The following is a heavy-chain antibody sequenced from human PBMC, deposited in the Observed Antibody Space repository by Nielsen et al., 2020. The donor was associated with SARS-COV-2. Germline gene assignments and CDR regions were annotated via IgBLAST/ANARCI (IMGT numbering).Heavy chain of an antibody. D-gene: IGHD2-2*01. CDR3: ARGYCSSTSCYASFDY. Sequence: ASVKVSCKASGYTFTSYAMNWVRQAPGQGLEWMGWINTNTGNPTYAQGFTGRFVFSLDTSVSTAYLQISSLKAEDTAVYYCARGYCSSTSCYASFDYWGQGTLVTVSS. CDR1: GYTFTSYA. CDR2: INTNTGNP. V-gene: IGHV7-4-1*02. J-gene: IGHJ4*02.